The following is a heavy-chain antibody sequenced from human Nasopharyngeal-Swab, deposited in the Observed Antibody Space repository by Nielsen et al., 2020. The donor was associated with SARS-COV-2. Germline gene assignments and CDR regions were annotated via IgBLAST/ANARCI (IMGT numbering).Heavy chain of an antibody. CDR1: GFNFGNFA. V-gene: IGHV3-23*01. D-gene: IGHD2-8*01. J-gene: IGHJ6*02. CDR2: ISADGTSSGIST. Sequence: GGSLRLSCAASGFNFGNFAMSWVRQAPGKGLEWVATISADGTSSGISTSYAESVKGRFTISRDSANDILHLQMNSLRAEDSALYYCAKDKATFCTSSVCYFGMDVWGQGTTVTVSS. CDR3: AKDKATFCTSSVCYFGMDV.